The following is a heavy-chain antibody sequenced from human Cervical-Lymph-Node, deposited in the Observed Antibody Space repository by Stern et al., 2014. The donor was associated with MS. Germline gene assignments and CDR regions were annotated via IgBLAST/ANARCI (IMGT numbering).Heavy chain of an antibody. J-gene: IGHJ3*02. Sequence: QLVESGPEVKKPGTSVKVSCKASGFTFTSSAVQWVRQARGQLLEWIGWLVVGSGNTNYAQKFQERVTITRDMSTSTAYMELSSLRSEDTAVYYCAAEPMYYSDSVGAFDIWGQGTMVTVSS. CDR2: LVVGSGNT. D-gene: IGHD3-22*01. CDR3: AAEPMYYSDSVGAFDI. V-gene: IGHV1-58*01. CDR1: GFTFTSSA.